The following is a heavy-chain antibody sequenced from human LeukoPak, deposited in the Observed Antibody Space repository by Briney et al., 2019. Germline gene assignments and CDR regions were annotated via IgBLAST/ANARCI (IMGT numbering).Heavy chain of an antibody. CDR1: GDSISSYY. CDR2: IYYSGST. Sequence: PSETLSLTCTVSGDSISSYYWSWIRQPPGKGLEWIGYIYYSGSTNYNPSLKSRVTISVDTSKNQFSLKLSSVTAADTAVYYCARRGCSSTSCYPYYFDYWGQGTLVTVSS. V-gene: IGHV4-59*08. J-gene: IGHJ4*02. CDR3: ARRGCSSTSCYPYYFDY. D-gene: IGHD2-2*01.